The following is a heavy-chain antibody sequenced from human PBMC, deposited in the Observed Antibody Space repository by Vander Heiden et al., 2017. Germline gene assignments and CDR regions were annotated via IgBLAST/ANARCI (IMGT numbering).Heavy chain of an antibody. Sequence: EVQLVETGGGLIQRGGSLRLSCAASGFIVNRKYLSWVRQAPGKGLEWISVLYAGGGTYYADSVRGRFTVSRDNSKNTLYLQMNNLRGEDTAVYYCAREIRDAFDIWGQGTTVTVSS. CDR2: LYAGGGT. CDR1: GFIVNRKY. J-gene: IGHJ3*02. V-gene: IGHV3-53*02. CDR3: AREIRDAFDI.